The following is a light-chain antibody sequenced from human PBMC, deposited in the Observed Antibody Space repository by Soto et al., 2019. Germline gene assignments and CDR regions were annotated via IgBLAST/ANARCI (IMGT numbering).Light chain of an antibody. CDR1: QSISSSY. J-gene: IGKJ1*01. CDR2: GAS. CDR3: QQYGSSPPRT. Sequence: EIVLTQSPGTLSLSPGERATLSCRASQSISSSYLAWYQQKPGQAPRLLIYGASSRASGTPDRCSGSGSGTDFTLTISRLEPEDFAVYYCQQYGSSPPRTFGQGTKVEIK. V-gene: IGKV3-20*01.